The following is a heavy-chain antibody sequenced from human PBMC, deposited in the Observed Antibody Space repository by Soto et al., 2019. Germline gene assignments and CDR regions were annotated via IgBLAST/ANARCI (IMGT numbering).Heavy chain of an antibody. Sequence: SETPSLSCAVYGWSFSGYYWSWIRQPPGKGLEWIGEINHSGSTNYNPSLKSRVTISVDTSKNQFSLKLSSVTAADTAVYYCARGFNVDIVATPPSAYFDYWGQGTLVTVSS. CDR3: ARGFNVDIVATPPSAYFDY. CDR2: INHSGST. CDR1: GWSFSGYY. J-gene: IGHJ4*02. D-gene: IGHD5-12*01. V-gene: IGHV4-34*01.